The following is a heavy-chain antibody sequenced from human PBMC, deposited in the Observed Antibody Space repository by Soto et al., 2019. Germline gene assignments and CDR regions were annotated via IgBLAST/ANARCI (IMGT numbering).Heavy chain of an antibody. D-gene: IGHD3-3*01. V-gene: IGHV3-21*01. Sequence: GSLRLSCAASGFTFSSYSMNWVRQAPGKGLEWVSSISSSSSYIYYADSVKGRFTISRDNAKNSLYLQMNSLRAEDTAVYYCARENRITIFGVVHAWFDPWGQGTLVTVS. CDR1: GFTFSSYS. J-gene: IGHJ5*02. CDR3: ARENRITIFGVVHAWFDP. CDR2: ISSSSSYI.